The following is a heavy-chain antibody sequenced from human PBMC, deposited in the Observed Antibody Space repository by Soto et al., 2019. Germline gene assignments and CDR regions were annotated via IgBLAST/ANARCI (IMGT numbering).Heavy chain of an antibody. J-gene: IGHJ3*02. V-gene: IGHV3-11*01. Sequence: GGSLRLSCAASGFTFSDYYMSWIRQAQGKGLEWVSYISISGSTIYYADSVRGRFTISRDNAKNSLYLQMNSLRAEDSALYYCARRAVLWGNAFDIWGQGTMVTVSS. D-gene: IGHD3-16*01. CDR1: GFTFSDYY. CDR3: ARRAVLWGNAFDI. CDR2: ISISGSTI.